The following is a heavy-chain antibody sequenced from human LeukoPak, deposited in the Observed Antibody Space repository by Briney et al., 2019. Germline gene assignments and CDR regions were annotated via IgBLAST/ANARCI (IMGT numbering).Heavy chain of an antibody. CDR1: GYTLTGYY. CDR2: INPNSGGT. Sequence: ASVKVSCKASGYTLTGYYMHWVRQAPGQGLEWMGWINPNSGGTNYAQKFQGRVTMTRDTSISTAYMELSRLRSDDTAVYYCATLGDCTNGVCSPSGIWGQGTLVTVSS. D-gene: IGHD2-8*01. V-gene: IGHV1-2*02. J-gene: IGHJ4*02. CDR3: ATLGDCTNGVCSPSGI.